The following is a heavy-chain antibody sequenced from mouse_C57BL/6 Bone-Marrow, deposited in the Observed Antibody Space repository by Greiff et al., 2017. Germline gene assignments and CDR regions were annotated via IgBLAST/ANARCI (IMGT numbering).Heavy chain of an antibody. CDR3: TSDYDERFAY. CDR2: IDPETGGT. Sequence: VQLQQSGAELVRPGASVTLSCKASGYTFTDYEMHWVKQTPVHGLEWIGAIDPETGGTAYNQKFKGKAILTADKSSSPAYMELRSLTSEDSAVYYCTSDYDERFAYWGQGTLVTVSA. CDR1: GYTFTDYE. J-gene: IGHJ3*01. V-gene: IGHV1-15*01. D-gene: IGHD2-4*01.